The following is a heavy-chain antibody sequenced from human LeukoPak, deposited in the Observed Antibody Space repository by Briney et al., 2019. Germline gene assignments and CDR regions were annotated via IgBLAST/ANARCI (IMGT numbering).Heavy chain of an antibody. J-gene: IGHJ4*02. CDR2: INPNSGGT. CDR3: ARDRPHPSGYDY. CDR1: GYTFTGYY. V-gene: IGHV1-2*02. Sequence: ASVKVSCKASGYTFTGYYVHWVRQAPGQGLEWMGWINPNSGGTNYAQKFQGRVTMTRDTSISTAYMELSRLRSDDTAVYYCARDRPHPSGYDYWGQGTLVTVSS. D-gene: IGHD3-22*01.